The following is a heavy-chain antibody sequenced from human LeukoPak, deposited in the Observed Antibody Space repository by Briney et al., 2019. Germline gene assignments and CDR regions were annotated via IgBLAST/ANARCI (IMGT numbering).Heavy chain of an antibody. V-gene: IGHV3-23*01. CDR1: GFTVSDNY. Sequence: PGGSLRLSCATSGFTVSDNYLSWVRQAPGKGLEWVSAISGSGGSTYYADSVKGRFTISRDNSKNTLYLQMNSLRAEDTAVYYCAKDALPFVVVAANGNWFDPWGQGTLVTVSS. D-gene: IGHD2-15*01. CDR2: ISGSGGST. CDR3: AKDALPFVVVAANGNWFDP. J-gene: IGHJ5*02.